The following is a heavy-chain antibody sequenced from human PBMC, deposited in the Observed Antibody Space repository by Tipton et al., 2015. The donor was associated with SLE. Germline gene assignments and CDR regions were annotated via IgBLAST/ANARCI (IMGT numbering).Heavy chain of an antibody. D-gene: IGHD6-19*01. CDR3: AKVGYSSGWSPSAEYFQH. CDR1: GFTFDDYT. V-gene: IGHV3-43*01. J-gene: IGHJ1*01. CDR2: ISWDGGST. Sequence: SLRLSCAASGFTFDDYTMHWVRQAPGKGLEWVSLISWDGGSTYYADSVKGRFTISRDNSKNSLYLQMNSLRTEDTALYYCAKVGYSSGWSPSAEYFQHWGQGTLVTVSS.